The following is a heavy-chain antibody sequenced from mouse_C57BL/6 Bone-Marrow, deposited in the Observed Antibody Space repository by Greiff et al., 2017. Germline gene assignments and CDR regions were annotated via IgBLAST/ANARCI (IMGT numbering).Heavy chain of an antibody. J-gene: IGHJ4*01. V-gene: IGHV2-6*03. Sequence: VKLVESGPGLVAPSQSLSITCTVSGFSLTSYGVPWVRQPPGKGLEWLVVIWSDGSTTYNSALKSRLSISKDNSKSQVFLKMNSLQTDDTAMYYCAGGPLWSVYDMDYWGQGTSVTVSS. D-gene: IGHD1-1*02. CDR2: IWSDGST. CDR1: GFSLTSYG. CDR3: AGGPLWSVYDMDY.